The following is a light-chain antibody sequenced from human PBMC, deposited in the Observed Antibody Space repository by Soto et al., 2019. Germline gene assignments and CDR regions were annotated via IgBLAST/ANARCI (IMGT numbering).Light chain of an antibody. Sequence: IVFTQSPATFSLSPVERATLSSRASQSVTGYLAWYQHKPGQAPRLLIYDASSRATGVPARFSGSGSGTEFTLTISSLAPEDSAVYYCQQRSGWPPHTFGGGTKVDIK. J-gene: IGKJ4*01. CDR2: DAS. CDR3: QQRSGWPPHT. V-gene: IGKV3-11*01. CDR1: QSVTGY.